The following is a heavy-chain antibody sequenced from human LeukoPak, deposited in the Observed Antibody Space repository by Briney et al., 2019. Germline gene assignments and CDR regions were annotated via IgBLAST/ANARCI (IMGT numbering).Heavy chain of an antibody. D-gene: IGHD1-26*01. CDR1: GFTFSSYA. Sequence: GGSLRLSGAASGFTFSSYAMSWVRRAPGKGLEWVSAISGGGGSTYYADSVKGRFTISRDNSKNTLYLQMNSLRAEDTAGYCCAKEEAVGATAYWGQGTLVTVSS. CDR2: ISGGGGST. CDR3: AKEEAVGATAY. J-gene: IGHJ4*02. V-gene: IGHV3-23*01.